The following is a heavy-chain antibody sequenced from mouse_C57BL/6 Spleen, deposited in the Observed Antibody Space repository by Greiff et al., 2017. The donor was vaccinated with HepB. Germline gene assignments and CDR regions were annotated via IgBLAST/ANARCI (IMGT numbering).Heavy chain of an antibody. CDR2: IRNKANGYTT. Sequence: EVNVVDSGGGLVQPGGSLSLSCAASGFTFTDYYMSWVRQPPGKALEWLGFIRNKANGYTTEYSASVKGRFTISRDNSQSILYLQMNALRAEDSATYYCARSNWGYAMDYWGQGTSVTVSS. CDR1: GFTFTDYY. V-gene: IGHV7-3*01. D-gene: IGHD4-1*01. CDR3: ARSNWGYAMDY. J-gene: IGHJ4*01.